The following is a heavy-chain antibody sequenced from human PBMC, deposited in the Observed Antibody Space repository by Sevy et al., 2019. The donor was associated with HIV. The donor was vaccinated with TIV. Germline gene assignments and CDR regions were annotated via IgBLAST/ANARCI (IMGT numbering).Heavy chain of an antibody. Sequence: ASVKVSCKASGYTFTSYGIHWVRQAPGQRLEWMGWINPGNGNTKYSQTFQGRVTITRDTSATTTYMELSSLTSEDTGVYFCARVVREAESFDIWGQGTMVTVSS. CDR3: ARVVREAESFDI. CDR2: INPGNGNT. J-gene: IGHJ3*02. V-gene: IGHV1-3*01. D-gene: IGHD6-6*01. CDR1: GYTFTSYG.